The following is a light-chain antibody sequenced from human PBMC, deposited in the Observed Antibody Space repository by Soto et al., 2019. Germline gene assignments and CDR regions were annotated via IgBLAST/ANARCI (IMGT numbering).Light chain of an antibody. CDR2: EVT. V-gene: IGLV2-14*01. Sequence: QSALTQPASVSGSLGQSITISCTGTSSDVGGYNYVSWYQHHPGRAPKLLISEVTKRPSGISDRFSGSKSGYTASLTISGLQAEDEADYYCNSHTSGDFRVFGTGTKVTVL. CDR1: SSDVGGYNY. CDR3: NSHTSGDFRV. J-gene: IGLJ1*01.